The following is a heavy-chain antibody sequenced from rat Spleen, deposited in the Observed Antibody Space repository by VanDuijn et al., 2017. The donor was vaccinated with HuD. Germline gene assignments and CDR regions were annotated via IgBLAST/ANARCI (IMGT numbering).Heavy chain of an antibody. J-gene: IGHJ3*01. CDR2: ISYDGTAT. CDR3: TRRDYDGYYPFVY. CDR1: GFSLTSYN. D-gene: IGHD1-12*03. V-gene: IGHV5-7*01. Sequence: VQLKESGPGLVQPSQTLSLTCTVAGFSLTSYNVHWVRQPPGKGLEWVASISYDGTATYYRDSVKGRFTLSRDNAKSTLYLQMDSLRSEDTATYYCTRRDYDGYYPFVYWGQGTLVTVSS.